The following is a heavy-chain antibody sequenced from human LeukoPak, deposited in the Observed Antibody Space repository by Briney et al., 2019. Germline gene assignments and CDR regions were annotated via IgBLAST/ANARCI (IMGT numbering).Heavy chain of an antibody. CDR3: ARVQDSGTYYRLWFDP. V-gene: IGHV4-30-4*08. Sequence: PSQTLSLTCTVSGGSISSGSYYWSWIRQPPGKGPEWLGYIYPTGSTYYNPSLKSRVIISIDTSENEISLKLSSVTAADTAVYYCARVQDSGTYYRLWFDPWGQGILVTVSS. D-gene: IGHD3-10*01. CDR2: IYPTGST. J-gene: IGHJ5*02. CDR1: GGSISSGSYY.